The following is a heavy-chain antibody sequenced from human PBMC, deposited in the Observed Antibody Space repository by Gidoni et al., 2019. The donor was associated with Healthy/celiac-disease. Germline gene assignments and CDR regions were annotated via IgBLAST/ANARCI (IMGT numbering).Heavy chain of an antibody. V-gene: IGHV3-49*03. Sequence: LVECGVGLVQPGRSLRLTCTADGFTFGDYATCWFRQAPGKGLVWVGFIRSKAYSGTTEYAASVKGRFTISRDDSESIAYLQMNSLKTEDTAVYYCTRRHFYFDYWGQGTLVPVSS. CDR2: IRSKAYSGTT. J-gene: IGHJ4*02. CDR1: GFTFGDYA. CDR3: TRRHFYFDY.